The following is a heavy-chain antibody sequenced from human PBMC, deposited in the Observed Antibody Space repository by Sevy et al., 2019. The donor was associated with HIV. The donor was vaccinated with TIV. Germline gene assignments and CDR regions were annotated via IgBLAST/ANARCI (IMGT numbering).Heavy chain of an antibody. D-gene: IGHD3-3*01. Sequence: GGSLRLSCAASGFTVSSNYMSWVRQAPGKGLEWVSVIYSGGTTYYADSVKGRFTISRDNSKNTLYLQMNNLRAEDTAVYYCAREREFPIFGVLIEYGMDVWGQGTTVTVSS. CDR1: GFTVSSNY. CDR3: AREREFPIFGVLIEYGMDV. V-gene: IGHV3-53*01. J-gene: IGHJ6*02. CDR2: IYSGGTT.